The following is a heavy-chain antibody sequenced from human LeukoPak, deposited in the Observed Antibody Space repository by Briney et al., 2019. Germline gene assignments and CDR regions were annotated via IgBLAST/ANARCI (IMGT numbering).Heavy chain of an antibody. CDR2: ISAYNGNT. CDR3: ARVPAIVVVTNTPDY. Sequence: ASVKVSCKASGYTFTSYGISWVRQAPGQGLEWMGWISAYNGNTNYAQKLQGRVTMTTDTSTSTAYMELRSLRPDDTAVYYCARVPAIVVVTNTPDYWGQGTLVTVSS. V-gene: IGHV1-18*01. J-gene: IGHJ4*02. D-gene: IGHD3-22*01. CDR1: GYTFTSYG.